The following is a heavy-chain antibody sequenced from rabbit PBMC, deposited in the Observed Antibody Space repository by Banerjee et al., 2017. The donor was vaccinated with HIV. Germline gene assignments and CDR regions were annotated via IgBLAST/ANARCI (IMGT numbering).Heavy chain of an antibody. D-gene: IGHD1-1*01. CDR3: ARSGYGGYALDL. Sequence: QEQLEESGGDLVKPEGSLTLTCTASGFSFSSSYYMCWVRQAPGKGLEWIGCIYAGSSTTTYYATWAKGRFTISKTSSTTVTLQMTSLTAADTATYFCARSGYGGYALDLWGQGTLVTVS. J-gene: IGHJ4*01. CDR1: GFSFSSSYY. CDR2: IYAGSSTTT. V-gene: IGHV1S45*01.